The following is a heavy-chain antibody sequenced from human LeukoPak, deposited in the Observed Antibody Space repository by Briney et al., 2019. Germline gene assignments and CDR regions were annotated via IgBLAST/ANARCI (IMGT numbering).Heavy chain of an antibody. CDR2: IYHSGST. J-gene: IGHJ4*02. CDR1: GYSISSGYY. Sequence: SETLSLTCAASGYSISSGYYWGWIRQPPGKGLEWIGSIYHSGSTYYNPSLKSRVTISVDTSKNQFSLKLSSVTAADTAVYYCARRHDYGDYVCDYWGQGTLVTVSS. V-gene: IGHV4-38-2*01. CDR3: ARRHDYGDYVCDY. D-gene: IGHD4-17*01.